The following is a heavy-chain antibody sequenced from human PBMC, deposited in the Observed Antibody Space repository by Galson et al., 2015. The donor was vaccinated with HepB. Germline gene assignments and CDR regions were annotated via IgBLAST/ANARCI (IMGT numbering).Heavy chain of an antibody. V-gene: IGHV2-5*02. CDR3: ARLYCSGGQCHFDY. D-gene: IGHD2-15*01. CDR2: IYWDDDK. CDR1: GFSLSTSGVG. Sequence: PALVKPTQTLTLTCTFSGFSLSTSGVGVGWIRQPPGKALEWLALIYWDDDKRYSPSLKSRLTITKDTSKNQVVLTMTNMDPVDTATYYCARLYCSGGQCHFDYWGQGILVTVSS. J-gene: IGHJ4*02.